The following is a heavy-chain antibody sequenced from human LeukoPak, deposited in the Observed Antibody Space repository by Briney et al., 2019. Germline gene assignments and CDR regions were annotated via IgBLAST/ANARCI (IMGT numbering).Heavy chain of an antibody. Sequence: RTGGSLRLSCAASGFTFSNYWMSWVRQTPGKGLEWVANIKTDGSEKYYVDSVEGRFTISRDNAKNALFLRMNSLRAEDTAVYYCARRVGAIDFWGQGTLVTVSS. V-gene: IGHV3-7*05. D-gene: IGHD1-26*01. CDR1: GFTFSNYW. J-gene: IGHJ4*02. CDR2: IKTDGSEK. CDR3: ARRVGAIDF.